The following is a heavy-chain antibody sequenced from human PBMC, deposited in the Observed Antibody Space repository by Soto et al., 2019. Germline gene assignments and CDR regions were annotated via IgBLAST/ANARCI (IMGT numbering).Heavy chain of an antibody. Sequence: AASVKVSCKASGYTFTSYGISWVRQAPGQGLEWMGWISAYNGNTNYAQKLQGRVTMTTDTSTSTAYMELRSLRSEDTAVYYCASTKPPVGGYYLDYWGQGTLVTVSS. CDR1: GYTFTSYG. CDR2: ISAYNGNT. D-gene: IGHD3-3*01. J-gene: IGHJ4*02. CDR3: ASTKPPVGGYYLDY. V-gene: IGHV1-18*01.